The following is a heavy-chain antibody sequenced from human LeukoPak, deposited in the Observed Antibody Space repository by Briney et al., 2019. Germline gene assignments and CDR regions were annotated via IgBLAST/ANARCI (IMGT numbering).Heavy chain of an antibody. V-gene: IGHV4-4*07. Sequence: SESLTLSCTASGASFSYYYWSWIRQPAGKGLEWVGRVYLGASTSYTPYLKSVVIMSPDKANNPLSLRLSTVTAADTATYYCARDHCDDAACDTFDRWGQGTLVTVSS. CDR2: VYLGAST. D-gene: IGHD5-18*01. CDR3: ARDHCDDAACDTFDR. CDR1: GASFSYYY. J-gene: IGHJ4*02.